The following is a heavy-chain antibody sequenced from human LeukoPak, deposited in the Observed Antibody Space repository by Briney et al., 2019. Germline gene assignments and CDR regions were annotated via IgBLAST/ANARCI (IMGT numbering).Heavy chain of an antibody. CDR1: GGSISSSSYY. D-gene: IGHD6-13*01. V-gene: IGHV4-39*01. CDR3: ARPTEGSSWFEGYYYMDV. CDR2: IYYSGST. Sequence: PSETLSLTCTVSGGSISSSSYYWGWIRQPPGKGLEWIGSIYYSGSTYYNPSLKSRVTISVDTSKNQFSLKLSSVTAADTAVYYCARPTEGSSWFEGYYYMDVWGKGTTVTVSS. J-gene: IGHJ6*03.